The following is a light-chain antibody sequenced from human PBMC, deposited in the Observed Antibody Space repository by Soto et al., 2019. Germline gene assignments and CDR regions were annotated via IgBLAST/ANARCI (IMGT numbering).Light chain of an antibody. CDR3: QQGDSFPFT. Sequence: DIHMTQSPSSVSASVGDSVIITCRASQDISSWVAWYQQKPGKAPKLLISAASSLESGVPRRFSGSGSGTDFTLIISSLQPEDFATYFCQQGDSFPFTFGGGTKV. CDR2: AAS. J-gene: IGKJ4*01. V-gene: IGKV1-12*01. CDR1: QDISSW.